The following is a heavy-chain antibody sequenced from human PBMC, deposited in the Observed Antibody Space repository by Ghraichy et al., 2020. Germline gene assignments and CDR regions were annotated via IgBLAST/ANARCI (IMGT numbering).Heavy chain of an antibody. CDR1: GFTFSSYP. D-gene: IGHD5-24*01. CDR2: IIASGSTT. Sequence: GGSLRLSCKASGFTFSSYPMNWVRQAPRKGLEWVSAIIASGSTTYYADSVKGRLTISRDNSKNTLYLQMNSLRAEDTALYYCAKFDGYNVLDQWGQGTLVTVSS. J-gene: IGHJ4*02. CDR3: AKFDGYNVLDQ. V-gene: IGHV3-23*01.